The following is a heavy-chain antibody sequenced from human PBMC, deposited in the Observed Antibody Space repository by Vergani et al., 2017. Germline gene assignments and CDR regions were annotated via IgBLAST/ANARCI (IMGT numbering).Heavy chain of an antibody. J-gene: IGHJ5*02. V-gene: IGHV4-59*01. CDR1: GGSISSYY. CDR3: AKSATMIVVVITNILSGWFDP. CDR2: IYYSGST. Sequence: QVQLQESGPGLVKPSETLSLTCTVSGGSISSYYWSWIRQPPGKGLEWIGYIYYSGSTNYNPSLKSRVTISVDTSKNQFSLKLSSVTAADTAVYYCAKSATMIVVVITNILSGWFDPWGQGTLVTVSS. D-gene: IGHD3-22*01.